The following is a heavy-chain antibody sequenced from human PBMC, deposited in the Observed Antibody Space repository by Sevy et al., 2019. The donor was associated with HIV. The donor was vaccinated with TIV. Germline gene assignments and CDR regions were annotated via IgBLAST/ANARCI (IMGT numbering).Heavy chain of an antibody. D-gene: IGHD1-26*01. V-gene: IGHV3-21*04. Sequence: GGSLRLSCAASGFTFSSYSMNWVRQAPGKGLEWVSSISSSSSYIYYADSVKGRFTISRDISKNTLNLQMNSLRAEDTAIYYCATTSTPLYYCALDVWGQGTTVTVSS. J-gene: IGHJ6*02. CDR3: ATTSTPLYYCALDV. CDR1: GFTFSSYS. CDR2: ISSSSSYI.